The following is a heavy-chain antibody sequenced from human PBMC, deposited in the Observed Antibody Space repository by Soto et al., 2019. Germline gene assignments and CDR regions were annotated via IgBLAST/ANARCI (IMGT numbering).Heavy chain of an antibody. CDR1: GYSFSYYG. D-gene: IGHD3-22*01. V-gene: IGHV1-18*01. J-gene: IGHJ4*02. Sequence: QVQLVQSGAEVRKPGASVKVSCQGFGYSFSYYGVNWVRQAPGQGLEWMGWINPQNGNRNYAQKFEDRVTMTAVASTTKIYLGMRSLKSDDSVPYYCVGDRLRGYATSGFYSWGQGTLVTVSS. CDR3: VGDRLRGYATSGFYS. CDR2: INPQNGNR.